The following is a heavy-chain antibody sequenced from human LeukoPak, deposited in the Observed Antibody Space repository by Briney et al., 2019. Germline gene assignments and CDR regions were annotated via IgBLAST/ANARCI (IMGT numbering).Heavy chain of an antibody. Sequence: PGGSLRLSCAASGFTLSSYAMSWVRQAPGKGLEWVSALSISGDNTYYADSVKGRFTISRDSSKNTLYLQMNSLRIDDTAVYYCAKAFGNGVSGGNCFFDYWGQGTLVTVSS. J-gene: IGHJ4*02. V-gene: IGHV3-23*01. CDR1: GFTLSSYA. CDR3: AKAFGNGVSGGNCFFDY. D-gene: IGHD2-21*01. CDR2: LSISGDNT.